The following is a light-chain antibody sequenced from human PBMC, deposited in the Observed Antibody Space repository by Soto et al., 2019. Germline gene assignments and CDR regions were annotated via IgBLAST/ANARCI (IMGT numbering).Light chain of an antibody. CDR3: AVWDDSLNGVV. V-gene: IGLV1-36*01. J-gene: IGLJ2*01. CDR2: YDD. CDR1: SSNIGNNG. Sequence: QSALTQSPSVSGAPRQRVTMSCSGSSSNIGNNGVNWYQQLPGKAPKLLIYYDDLMASGVSDRFSGSKSGTSAFLAISGLQSEDEADYYCAVWDDSLNGVVFGGGTKLTVL.